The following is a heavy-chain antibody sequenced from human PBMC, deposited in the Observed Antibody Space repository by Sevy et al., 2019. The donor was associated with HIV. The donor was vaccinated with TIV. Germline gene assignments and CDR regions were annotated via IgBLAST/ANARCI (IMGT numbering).Heavy chain of an antibody. J-gene: IGHJ4*01. CDR3: AGGTFGTYFGAISC. CDR1: GFTITNYA. CDR2: IPSSGDKT. D-gene: IGHD1-26*01. V-gene: IGHV3-23*01. Sequence: GGSLRLSCAASGFTITNYAMNWVRQAPGKGLEWVSGIPSSGDKTHYVDSVKGRFTISRDTSSNTLWLQMNNLRVEDTAVYYCAGGTFGTYFGAISCWGQEPWSPSPQ.